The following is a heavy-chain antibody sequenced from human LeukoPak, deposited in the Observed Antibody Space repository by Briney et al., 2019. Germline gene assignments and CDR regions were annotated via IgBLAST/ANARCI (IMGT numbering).Heavy chain of an antibody. Sequence: ASVKVSCKASGYTFTSYGISWVRQPPGQGLEWMGWISAYNGNTNYAQKLQGRVTMTTDTPTSTAYMELRSLRSDDTAVYYCARDRVVRGVKGHYGMDVWGQGTTVTVSS. CDR2: ISAYNGNT. CDR1: GYTFTSYG. J-gene: IGHJ6*02. CDR3: ARDRVVRGVKGHYGMDV. D-gene: IGHD3-10*01. V-gene: IGHV1-18*01.